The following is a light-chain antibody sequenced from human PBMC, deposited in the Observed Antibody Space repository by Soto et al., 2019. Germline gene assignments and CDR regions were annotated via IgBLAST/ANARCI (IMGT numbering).Light chain of an antibody. J-gene: IGKJ4*01. Sequence: EIVLTQSSGTLSLSPGERVTLSCRASQSVSSNYLAWYQQKSGQAPRLLIYRASTRATGIPDRFSGSGYGTYFILLSTRRAHGGSAAYYCQQHAAGPFTFGGGTKVYIK. CDR3: QQHAAGPFT. V-gene: IGKV3-20*01. CDR2: RAS. CDR1: QSVSSNY.